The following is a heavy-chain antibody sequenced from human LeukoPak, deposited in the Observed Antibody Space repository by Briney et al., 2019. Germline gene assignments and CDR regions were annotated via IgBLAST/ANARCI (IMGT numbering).Heavy chain of an antibody. CDR1: GGSISSGDYS. CDR3: ARDVGANAFDI. V-gene: IGHV4-30-4*08. D-gene: IGHD1-26*01. J-gene: IGHJ3*02. CDR2: IYYSGST. Sequence: SQTLSLTCTVSGGSISSGDYSRSWIRQPPGKGLDWIGYIYYSGSTYYNPSLKSRVTISVDTSKNQFSLKLSSVTAADTAVYYCARDVGANAFDIWGQGTMVTVSS.